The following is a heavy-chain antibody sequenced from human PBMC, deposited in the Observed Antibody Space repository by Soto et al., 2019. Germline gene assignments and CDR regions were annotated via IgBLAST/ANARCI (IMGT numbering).Heavy chain of an antibody. D-gene: IGHD3-3*01. CDR3: ARATGDFWSGYYPIGFDY. CDR2: IYSGGST. Sequence: EVQLVESGGGLVLAGGSLRLSCAASGFTVSSNYMSWVRQAPGKGLEWVSVIYSGGSTYYADSVKGRFTISRHNSKNTLYLQMNSLRAEDTAVYYCARATGDFWSGYYPIGFDYWGQGTLVTVSS. CDR1: GFTVSSNY. V-gene: IGHV3-53*04. J-gene: IGHJ4*02.